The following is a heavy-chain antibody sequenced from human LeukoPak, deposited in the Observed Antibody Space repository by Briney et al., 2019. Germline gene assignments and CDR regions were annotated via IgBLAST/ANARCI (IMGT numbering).Heavy chain of an antibody. J-gene: IGHJ5*02. CDR2: IYYRGTA. V-gene: IGHV4-39*02. Sequence: SETLSLTCSVTGGSISSNSYYWGWIRQPPGKGLEWIGNIYYRGTADNNPSLKSRVTISVDTSKNHSSLKLSSVTAADTAVYYCASDSVQQQLVGRWFDPWGQGTLVTVSS. CDR1: GGSISSNSYY. CDR3: ASDSVQQQLVGRWFDP. D-gene: IGHD6-13*01.